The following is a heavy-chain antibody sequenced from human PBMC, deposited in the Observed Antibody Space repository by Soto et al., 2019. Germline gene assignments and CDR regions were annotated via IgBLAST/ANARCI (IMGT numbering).Heavy chain of an antibody. CDR2: MNPNSGNT. J-gene: IGHJ4*02. D-gene: IGHD6-13*01. CDR3: ARGKRGIAAAGTTFHY. Sequence: QVQLVQSGAEVKKPGASVKVSCKASGYTFTSYDINWVRQATGQGLEWMGWMNPNSGNTGYAQKFQGRVTMTKNTXIXXAYMELSSLRSEDTAVYYCARGKRGIAAAGTTFHYWGQGTLVTVSS. V-gene: IGHV1-8*01. CDR1: GYTFTSYD.